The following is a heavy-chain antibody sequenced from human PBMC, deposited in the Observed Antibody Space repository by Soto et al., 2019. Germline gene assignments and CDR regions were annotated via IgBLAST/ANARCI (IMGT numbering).Heavy chain of an antibody. CDR3: AKVHWNFLVDYFEY. CDR2: ISDDGRNY. V-gene: IGHV3-30*18. Sequence: GSLRLSCEASGFTLTSYAMHWVRQAPGKGLEWVAVISDDGRNYYYADSVKGRFTISRDNSKNTLFLQMNSLRAEDTAVYYCAKVHWNFLVDYFEYWGQGTLVTVSS. D-gene: IGHD1-7*01. J-gene: IGHJ4*02. CDR1: GFTLTSYA.